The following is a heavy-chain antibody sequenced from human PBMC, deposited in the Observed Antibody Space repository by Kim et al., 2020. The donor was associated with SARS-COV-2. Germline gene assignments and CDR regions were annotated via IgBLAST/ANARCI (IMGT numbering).Heavy chain of an antibody. Sequence: SVKVSCKASGGTFSSYAISWVRQAPGQGLEWMGRIIPILGIANYAQKFQGRVTITADKSTSTAYMELSSLRSEDTAVYYCARCHCSGGSCYLDCYYGMDVWRQGTTVPVSS. J-gene: IGHJ6*02. CDR3: ARCHCSGGSCYLDCYYGMDV. CDR1: GGTFSSYA. CDR2: IIPILGIA. V-gene: IGHV1-69*04. D-gene: IGHD2-15*01.